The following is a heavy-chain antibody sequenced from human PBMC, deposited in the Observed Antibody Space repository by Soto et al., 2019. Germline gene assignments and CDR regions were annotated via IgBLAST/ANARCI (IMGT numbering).Heavy chain of an antibody. V-gene: IGHV3-21*01. CDR2: ISSSSSYI. D-gene: IGHD3-22*01. Sequence: GGSLRLSCAASGFTFSSYSMNWARQAPGKGLEWVSSISSSSSYIYYADSVKGRFTISRDNAKNSLYLQMNSLRAEDTAVYYCASLVRIVAPPDAFDIWGQGTTVTVSS. CDR1: GFTFSSYS. CDR3: ASLVRIVAPPDAFDI. J-gene: IGHJ3*02.